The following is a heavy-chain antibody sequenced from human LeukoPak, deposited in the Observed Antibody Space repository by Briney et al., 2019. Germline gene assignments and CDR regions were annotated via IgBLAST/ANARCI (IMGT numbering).Heavy chain of an antibody. Sequence: PGGSLRLSCAASGFTFSRYWMHWVRQAPGKGLVWVSRVKSDGSSTTYADSVKGRFTISRDNAKNTVYLQLNSLRAEDTAVYYCAKGAGNFDWSYHDYWGQGTLVTVSS. J-gene: IGHJ4*02. V-gene: IGHV3-74*01. CDR2: VKSDGSST. CDR3: AKGAGNFDWSYHDY. CDR1: GFTFSRYW. D-gene: IGHD3-9*01.